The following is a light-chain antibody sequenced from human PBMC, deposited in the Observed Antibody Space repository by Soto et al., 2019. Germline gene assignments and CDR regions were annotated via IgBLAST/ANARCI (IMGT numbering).Light chain of an antibody. CDR1: QGITSY. Sequence: DIQLTQSPSFLSASVGDRVTITCRASQGITSYLAWYQQKPGKAPKLLIYAASTLQSGVPSTFSGSGSGTEFTLTITSLQPEDSATYYCQQLNNYPFTFGPGTKVDIK. V-gene: IGKV1-9*01. J-gene: IGKJ3*01. CDR3: QQLNNYPFT. CDR2: AAS.